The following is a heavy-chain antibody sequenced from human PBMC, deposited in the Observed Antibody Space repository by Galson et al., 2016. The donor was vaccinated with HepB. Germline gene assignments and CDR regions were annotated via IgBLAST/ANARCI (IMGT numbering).Heavy chain of an antibody. J-gene: IGHJ6*04. D-gene: IGHD6-19*01. V-gene: IGHV1-2*02. CDR3: AREATSPVTADGGYGMDV. Sequence: SVKVSCKASGYTFTDNYLHWVRQAPGHGLEWLGWLNPKSGATNYAQKFQGRVTVTSITSNRTVYLDLRRLRKDDTAVYFCAREATSPVTADGGYGMDVWGEGTTVIVSS. CDR2: LNPKSGAT. CDR1: GYTFTDNY.